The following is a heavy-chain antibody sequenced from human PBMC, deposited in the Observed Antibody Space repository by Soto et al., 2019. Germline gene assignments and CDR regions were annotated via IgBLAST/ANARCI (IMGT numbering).Heavy chain of an antibody. D-gene: IGHD6-13*01. CDR1: GYSFTSYW. J-gene: IGHJ6*02. CDR2: IYPGDSDT. Sequence: GESLKISCKGSGYSFTSYWIGWVRQMPGKGLEWMGIIYPGDSDTRYSPSFQGQVTISADKSISTAYLQWSSLKASDTAMYYCARQYSSSWYGVDVWGQGTTVTVSS. V-gene: IGHV5-51*01. CDR3: ARQYSSSWYGVDV.